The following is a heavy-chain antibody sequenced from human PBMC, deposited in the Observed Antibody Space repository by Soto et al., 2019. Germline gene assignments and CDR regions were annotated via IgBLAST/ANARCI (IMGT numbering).Heavy chain of an antibody. J-gene: IGHJ6*02. CDR2: ISPTGGST. CDR1: GFSFSSYA. Sequence: EVQLVESGGGLVQPGGSLRLSCAASGFSFSSYAMHWVRQAPGKGLEYVSVISPTGGSTYHSDSVKGRFTISRDNSKNTRYLQMGSLRAEDMAVYYCARAGFYYGSGSYGYGMDFWGQGTSVTVSS. CDR3: ARAGFYYGSGSYGYGMDF. V-gene: IGHV3-64*07. D-gene: IGHD3-10*01.